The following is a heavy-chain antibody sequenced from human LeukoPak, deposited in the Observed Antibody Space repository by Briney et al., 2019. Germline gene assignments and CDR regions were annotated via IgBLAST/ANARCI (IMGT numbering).Heavy chain of an antibody. CDR3: ARGASSGPFNWFDP. CDR1: GGSITSSSYY. D-gene: IGHD6-19*01. J-gene: IGHJ5*02. Sequence: SETLSLPCTVSGGSITSSSYYWGWIRQPPGKGLEWIGSISYSGSIYYNPSLKGRVTISVDTSKNQFSLKLNSVTAADTAVYYCARGASSGPFNWFDPWGQGTLVTVSS. V-gene: IGHV4-39*01. CDR2: ISYSGSI.